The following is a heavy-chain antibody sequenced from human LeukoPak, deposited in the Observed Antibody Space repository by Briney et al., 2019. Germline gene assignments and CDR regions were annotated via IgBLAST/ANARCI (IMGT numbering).Heavy chain of an antibody. Sequence: GGSLRLSCAASGFTFSSYAMSWVRQSPGKGLEWVSAISGSGGNTYSADSVKGRCTISRDNSLQTLFLHMNSLRAEDTAVYYCAGLDWYWGQGTLVTVSS. CDR3: AGLDWY. CDR2: ISGSGGNT. D-gene: IGHD2-21*01. CDR1: GFTFSSYA. J-gene: IGHJ4*02. V-gene: IGHV3-23*01.